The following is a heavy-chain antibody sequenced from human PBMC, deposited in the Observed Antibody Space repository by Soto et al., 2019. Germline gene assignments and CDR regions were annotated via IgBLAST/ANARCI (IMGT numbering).Heavy chain of an antibody. CDR2: INTDGSGT. CDR1: GFTFSSDW. Sequence: PGGSLRLSCAASGFTFSSDWMHWVRQAPGKGLVWVSRINTDGSGTTYADSVKGRFTISRDNSKNTVYLQMNNLRAEDTAIYYCARSFYSILTGYYSNYFDYWGQGNLVTVSS. D-gene: IGHD3-9*01. V-gene: IGHV3-74*01. CDR3: ARSFYSILTGYYSNYFDY. J-gene: IGHJ4*02.